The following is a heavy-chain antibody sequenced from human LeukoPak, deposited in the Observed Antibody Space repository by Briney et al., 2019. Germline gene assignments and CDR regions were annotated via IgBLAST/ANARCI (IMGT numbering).Heavy chain of an antibody. Sequence: ASVKVSCKASGYTFTGYYMHWVRQAPGQGLEWMGWINPNSGGTNYAQKFQGRVTMTRDTSISTAYMELSRLRSDDTAVCYCAREEYCSSTSCYTSSAFDIWGQGTMVTVSS. CDR1: GYTFTGYY. V-gene: IGHV1-2*02. D-gene: IGHD2-2*02. CDR2: INPNSGGT. CDR3: AREEYCSSTSCYTSSAFDI. J-gene: IGHJ3*02.